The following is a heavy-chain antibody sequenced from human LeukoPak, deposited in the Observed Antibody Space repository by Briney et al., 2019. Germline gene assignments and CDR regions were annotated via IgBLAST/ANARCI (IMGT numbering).Heavy chain of an antibody. CDR2: ISYDGSNK. CDR3: ARDRPYYYDSSDYSPDAFDI. V-gene: IGHV3-30*04. D-gene: IGHD3-22*01. CDR1: GFTFSSYA. J-gene: IGHJ3*02. Sequence: GRSLRLSCAASGFTFSSYAMHWVRQAPGKGLEWVAVISYDGSNKYYADSVKGRFTISRDNSKNTLYLQMNSLRAEDTAVYYCARDRPYYYDSSDYSPDAFDIWGHGTMVTVFS.